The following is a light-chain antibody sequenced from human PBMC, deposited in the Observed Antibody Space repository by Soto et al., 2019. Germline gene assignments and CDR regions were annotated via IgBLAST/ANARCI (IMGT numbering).Light chain of an antibody. CDR3: QQYGGTPWT. CDR2: AAS. J-gene: IGKJ1*01. Sequence: EKVMTQSPAPQSISQRERATLSCRASQSVSNNNLAWYQQKAGQAPRPLIYAASSRAPGVPDRFRGSGSGTDFSLTISRLEPEDFAVYYCQQYGGTPWTFGQGTRVDIK. V-gene: IGKV3-20*01. CDR1: QSVSNNN.